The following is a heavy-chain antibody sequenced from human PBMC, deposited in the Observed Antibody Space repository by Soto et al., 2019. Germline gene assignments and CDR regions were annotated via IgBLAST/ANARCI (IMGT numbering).Heavy chain of an antibody. CDR1: GFTFSDYY. V-gene: IGHV3-11*01. Sequence: QVQLVESGGGLVKPGGSLRLSCAASGFTFSDYYMSWIRQAPGKGLEWVSYISSSGSTIYYADSVKGRFTISRDNAKKSLYLQMNSLRAEDTAVYYCARLGVRRGYSYGYRVEVRDYWGQGTLVTVSS. CDR3: ARLGVRRGYSYGYRVEVRDY. CDR2: ISSSGSTI. J-gene: IGHJ4*02. D-gene: IGHD5-18*01.